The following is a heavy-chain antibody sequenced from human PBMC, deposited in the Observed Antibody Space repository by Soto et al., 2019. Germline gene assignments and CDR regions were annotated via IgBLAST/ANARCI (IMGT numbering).Heavy chain of an antibody. CDR3: VIQRPAAADY. CDR2: ISSNGGST. Sequence: PGGSLRLSCSASGFTFSSYAMHWVRQAPGKGLEYASAISSNGGSTYYADSVKGRFTISRDNSKNTLYLQMSSLRAEDTAVYYCVIQRPAAADYWGQGTLVTVSS. V-gene: IGHV3-64D*06. J-gene: IGHJ4*02. D-gene: IGHD2-2*01. CDR1: GFTFSSYA.